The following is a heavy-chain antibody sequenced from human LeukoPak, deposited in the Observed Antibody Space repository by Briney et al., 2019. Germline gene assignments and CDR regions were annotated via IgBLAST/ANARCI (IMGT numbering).Heavy chain of an antibody. D-gene: IGHD3-10*01. CDR3: ARCIRITPNDAFDI. V-gene: IGHV4-59*08. J-gene: IGHJ3*02. CDR1: GGSITSYH. Sequence: SETLSLTCAVSGGSITSYHWSWVRQSPAKGLEWVGDIYYSGSTNYNPSLKSRVTISVDTSKNQCSLKLSSVTAADTAVYYCARCIRITPNDAFDIWGQGTMVTVSS. CDR2: IYYSGST.